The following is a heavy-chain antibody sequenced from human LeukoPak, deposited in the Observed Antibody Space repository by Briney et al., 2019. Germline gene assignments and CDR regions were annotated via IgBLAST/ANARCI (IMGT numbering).Heavy chain of an antibody. CDR2: ISGSGGST. J-gene: IGHJ4*02. V-gene: IGHV3-23*01. Sequence: PGGSLKLSCAASGFTFSSYDMSWVRQAPGKGLEWVSAISGSGGSTYYADSVKGRFTIPRDNSKNTLYLQMNSLRAEDTAVYYCAKVPGYYYDSSGYHYFDYWGQGTLVTVSS. CDR3: AKVPGYYYDSSGYHYFDY. CDR1: GFTFSSYD. D-gene: IGHD3-22*01.